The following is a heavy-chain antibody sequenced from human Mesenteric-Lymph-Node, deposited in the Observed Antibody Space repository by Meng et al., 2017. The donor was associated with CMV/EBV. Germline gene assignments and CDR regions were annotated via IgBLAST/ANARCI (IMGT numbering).Heavy chain of an antibody. V-gene: IGHV3-23*01. Sequence: SCATSGFTFSSYAMSWVRQAPRKGLDWVSAIRGSGGTTYYADSVKGRFTISRDKSKNMLYLQMNSLRAEDTAVYYCTRIIPGVGVPDYWGQGSLVTVSS. CDR3: TRIIPGVGVPDY. D-gene: IGHD2-8*01. CDR2: IRGSGGTT. J-gene: IGHJ4*02. CDR1: GFTFSSYA.